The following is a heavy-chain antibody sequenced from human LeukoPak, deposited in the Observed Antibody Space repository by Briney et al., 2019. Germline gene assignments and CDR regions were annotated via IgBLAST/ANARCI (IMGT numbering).Heavy chain of an antibody. D-gene: IGHD3-10*01. V-gene: IGHV4-30-4*07. J-gene: IGHJ5*02. CDR1: GGSISSGGYS. CDR3: ARDAMVRGVNWFDP. CDR2: IYYSGST. Sequence: SETLSLTCAVSGGSISSGGYSWSWIRQPPGKGLEWIGYIYYSGSTYYNPSLKSRVTISVDTSKNQFSLKLSSVTAADTAVYYCARDAMVRGVNWFDPWGQGTLVTVSS.